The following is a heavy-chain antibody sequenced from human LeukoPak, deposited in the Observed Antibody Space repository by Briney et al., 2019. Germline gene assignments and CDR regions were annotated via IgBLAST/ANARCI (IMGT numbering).Heavy chain of an antibody. V-gene: IGHV3-74*03. Sequence: TGGSLRLSCTASGFTFSSYWMHWVRQAPGKGLVWVSRINSDGSSTTYADSVKGRFTISRDNAKNTLYLQMNSLRAEDTAVYYCARAQVGATPPYVDYWGQGTLVTVSS. J-gene: IGHJ4*02. CDR3: ARAQVGATPPYVDY. CDR2: INSDGSST. D-gene: IGHD1-26*01. CDR1: GFTFSSYW.